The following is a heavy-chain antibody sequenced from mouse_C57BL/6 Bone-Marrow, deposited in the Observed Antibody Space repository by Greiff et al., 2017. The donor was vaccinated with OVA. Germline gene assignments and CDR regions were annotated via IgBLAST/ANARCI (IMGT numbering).Heavy chain of an antibody. CDR2: IDPETGGT. Sequence: QVQLKESGAELVRPGASVTLSCKASGYTFTDYEMHWVKQTPVHGLEWIGAIDPETGGTAYNQKFKGKAILTADKSSSTAYMELRSLTSEDSAVYYCTREVYDGYFLYWGQGTTLTVSS. CDR1: GYTFTDYE. J-gene: IGHJ2*01. CDR3: TREVYDGYFLY. D-gene: IGHD2-3*01. V-gene: IGHV1-15*01.